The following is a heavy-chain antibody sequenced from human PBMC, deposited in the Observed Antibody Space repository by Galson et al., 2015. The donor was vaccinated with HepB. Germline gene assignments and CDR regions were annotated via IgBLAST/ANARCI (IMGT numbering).Heavy chain of an antibody. CDR3: ATDSSITMVRGVIAN. CDR1: GYTLTELS. D-gene: IGHD3-10*01. CDR2: FDPEDGET. Sequence: SVKVSCKVSGYTLTELSMHWVRQAPGKGLEWMGGFDPEDGETIYAQKFQGRVTMTEDTSTDTAYMELSSLRSEDTAVYYCATDSSITMVRGVIANWGQGTLVTVSS. V-gene: IGHV1-24*01. J-gene: IGHJ4*02.